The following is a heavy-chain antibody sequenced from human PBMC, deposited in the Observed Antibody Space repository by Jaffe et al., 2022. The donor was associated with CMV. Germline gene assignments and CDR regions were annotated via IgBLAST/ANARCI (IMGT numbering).Heavy chain of an antibody. CDR2: ISSSSSTI. V-gene: IGHV3-48*02. D-gene: IGHD2-8*01. J-gene: IGHJ4*02. CDR3: AREGVYDRPNPVDY. Sequence: EVQLVESGGGLVQPGGSLRLSCAASGFTFSSYSMNWVRQAPGKGLEWVSYISSSSSTIYYADSVKGRFTISRDNAKNSLYLQMNSLRDEDTAVYYCAREGVYDRPNPVDYWGQGTLVTVSS. CDR1: GFTFSSYS.